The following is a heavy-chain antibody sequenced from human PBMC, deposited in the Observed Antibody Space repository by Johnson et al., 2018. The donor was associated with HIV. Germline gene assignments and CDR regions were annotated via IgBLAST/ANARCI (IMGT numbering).Heavy chain of an antibody. CDR3: ARDSGAARDAFDI. Sequence: VQLVESGGGLVQPGGSLRLSCAASGFTFSSYWMSWVRQAPGKGLEWVANIKQDGSEKYYVDSVKGRFTISRDNAKNSLYLQMNSLRAEDTAVYYCARDSGAARDAFDIWGQGTMVTVSS. V-gene: IGHV3-7*05. J-gene: IGHJ3*02. CDR1: GFTFSSYW. CDR2: IKQDGSEK. D-gene: IGHD6-6*01.